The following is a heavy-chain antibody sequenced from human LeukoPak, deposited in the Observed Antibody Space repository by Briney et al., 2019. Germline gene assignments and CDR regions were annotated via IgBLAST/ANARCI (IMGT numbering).Heavy chain of an antibody. CDR1: GYTFTSYG. CDR2: ISAYNGNT. D-gene: IGHD2-2*01. J-gene: IGHJ4*02. Sequence: AASVTVSCTASGYTFTSYGISWVRQAPGQGLEWMGWISAYNGNTNYAQKLQGRVTMTTDTSTSTAYMELRSLRSDDTAVYYCARGPGVVVPAAIESPFDYWGQGTLVTVSS. V-gene: IGHV1-18*01. CDR3: ARGPGVVVPAAIESPFDY.